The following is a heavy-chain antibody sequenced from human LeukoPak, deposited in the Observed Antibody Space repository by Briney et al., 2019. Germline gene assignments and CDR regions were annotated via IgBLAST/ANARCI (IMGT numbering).Heavy chain of an antibody. CDR2: FDSEDGET. J-gene: IGHJ4*02. Sequence: GASVKVSCKVSGYTLTELSMHWVRQAPGKGLEWMGGFDSEDGETIYAQKFQGRVTMTEDTSTDTAYMELSSLRSEDTAVYYCATVLWFGEEQLRLGERIFDYWGQGTLVTVSS. V-gene: IGHV1-24*01. CDR3: ATVLWFGEEQLRLGERIFDY. CDR1: GYTLTELS. D-gene: IGHD3-10*01.